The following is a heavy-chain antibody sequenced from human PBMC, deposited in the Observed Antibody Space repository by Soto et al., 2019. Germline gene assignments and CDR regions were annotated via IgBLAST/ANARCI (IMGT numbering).Heavy chain of an antibody. V-gene: IGHV4-39*01. CDR3: ARLGIAARPGPAY. CDR2: IYYSGST. D-gene: IGHD6-6*01. J-gene: IGHJ4*02. Sequence: QLQLQESGPGLVKPSETLSLTCTVSGGSISSSSYYWGWIRQPPGKGLEWIGSIYYSGSTYYNPSLKSRVTISVDTSKNQFSLKLSSVTAADTAVYYCARLGIAARPGPAYWGQGTLVTVSS. CDR1: GGSISSSSYY.